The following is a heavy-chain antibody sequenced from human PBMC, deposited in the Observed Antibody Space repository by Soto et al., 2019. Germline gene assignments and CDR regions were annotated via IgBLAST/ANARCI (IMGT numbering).Heavy chain of an antibody. Sequence: SVKVSCKASGGTFSSYAISWVRQAPGQGLEWMGGIIPIFGTANYAQKFQGRVTITADKSTSTAYMELSSLRSEDTAVYYCARGVLRYFDWSANYYYFDYWGQGTLVTVSS. CDR3: ARGVLRYFDWSANYYYFDY. V-gene: IGHV1-69*06. CDR1: GGTFSSYA. D-gene: IGHD3-9*01. J-gene: IGHJ4*02. CDR2: IIPIFGTA.